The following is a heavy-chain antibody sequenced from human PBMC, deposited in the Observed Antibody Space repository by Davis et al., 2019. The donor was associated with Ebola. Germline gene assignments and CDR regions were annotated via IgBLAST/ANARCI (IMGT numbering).Heavy chain of an antibody. Sequence: GGSLRLSCAASGFTFSTYSMNWVRQAPGKGLEWVSSISSDSYFIYYAESLKGRFTISRDNAKNSLYLEMNSLRPEDTAVYHCARGGYYDSSGYSHEAFDIWGQGTMVTVSS. D-gene: IGHD3-22*01. CDR1: GFTFSTYS. CDR3: ARGGYYDSSGYSHEAFDI. CDR2: ISSDSYFI. V-gene: IGHV3-21*01. J-gene: IGHJ3*02.